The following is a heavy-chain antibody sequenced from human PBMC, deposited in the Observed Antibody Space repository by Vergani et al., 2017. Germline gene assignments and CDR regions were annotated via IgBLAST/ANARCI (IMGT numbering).Heavy chain of an antibody. J-gene: IGHJ3*02. V-gene: IGHV1-69*13. Sequence: QVQLVQSGAEVKKPGSSVKVSCKASGGTFSSYAISWVRQAPGQGLEWMGRIIPIFGTANYAQKFQGRVTITADESTSTAYMELSSLRSEDTAVYYCARLAGRYCSGGSCYHDAFDIWGQGTMVTVS. D-gene: IGHD2-15*01. CDR3: ARLAGRYCSGGSCYHDAFDI. CDR1: GGTFSSYA. CDR2: IIPIFGTA.